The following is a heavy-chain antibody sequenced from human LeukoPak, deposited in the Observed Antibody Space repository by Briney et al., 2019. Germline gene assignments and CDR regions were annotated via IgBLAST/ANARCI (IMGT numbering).Heavy chain of an antibody. V-gene: IGHV4-34*01. CDR2: IKHGGGT. Sequence: SETLSLTCDVYGGSFSDYYWTWIRQPPGKGPEWIGEIKHGGGTNYNPSLKSRVTISLDTSKNQFSLHLKSVTAADTAVYYCARGIVLKLYAVLDSWGQGTLVTVSS. CDR1: GGSFSDYY. D-gene: IGHD2-8*01. CDR3: ARGIVLKLYAVLDS. J-gene: IGHJ4*02.